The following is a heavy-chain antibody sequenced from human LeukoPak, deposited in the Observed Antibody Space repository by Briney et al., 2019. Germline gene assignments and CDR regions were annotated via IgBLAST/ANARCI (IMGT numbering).Heavy chain of an antibody. J-gene: IGHJ6*02. CDR2: MNPNSGNT. CDR1: GYTFTSYD. V-gene: IGHV1-8*01. CDR3: AREYYDILTGRIYYYYGMDV. D-gene: IGHD3-9*01. Sequence: ASVKVSCKASGYTFTSYDINWVRQATGQGPEWMGWMNPNSGNTGYAQKFQGRVTMTRNTSISTAYMELSSLRSEDTAVCYCAREYYDILTGRIYYYYGMDVWGQGTTVTVSS.